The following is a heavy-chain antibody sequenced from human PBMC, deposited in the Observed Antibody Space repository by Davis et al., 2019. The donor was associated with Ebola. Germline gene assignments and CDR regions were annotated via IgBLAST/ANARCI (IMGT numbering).Heavy chain of an antibody. CDR1: GYTFASHW. D-gene: IGHD3-16*02. CDR3: ARHVTSGIVPLYFDL. CDR2: IFPGDPEI. Sequence: GESLKISCKGFGYTFASHWIGWVRQMPGKGLEWMGIIFPGDPEIRYSPSFEGQVTISADKSINTAYLQWSSLKASDTAIYYCARHVTSGIVPLYFDLWGRGTLVTVSS. V-gene: IGHV5-51*01. J-gene: IGHJ2*01.